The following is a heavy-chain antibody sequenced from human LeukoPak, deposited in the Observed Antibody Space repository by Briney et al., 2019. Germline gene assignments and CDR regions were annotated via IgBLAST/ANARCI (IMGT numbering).Heavy chain of an antibody. Sequence: ASVKVSCKASGYTFTSYDINWVRQATGQGLEWMGWMNPNSGNTGYAQKFQGRVTMTRNTSISTAYMELSSLRSEDTAVYYCATTASSSIAARWDFDYWGQGTLVTVSS. J-gene: IGHJ4*02. D-gene: IGHD6-6*01. V-gene: IGHV1-8*01. CDR2: MNPNSGNT. CDR1: GYTFTSYD. CDR3: ATTASSSIAARWDFDY.